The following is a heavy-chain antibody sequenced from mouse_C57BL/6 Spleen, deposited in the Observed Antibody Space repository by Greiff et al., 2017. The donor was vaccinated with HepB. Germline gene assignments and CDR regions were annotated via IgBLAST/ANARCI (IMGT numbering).Heavy chain of an antibody. CDR2: IYPGDGDT. D-gene: IGHD2-1*01. V-gene: IGHV1-82*01. Sequence: VQLQESGPELVKPGASVKISCKASGYAFSSSWMNWVKQRPGKGLEWIGRIYPGDGDTNYNGKFKGKATLTADKSSSTAYMQLSSLTSEDSAVYFCARLPRNAMDYWGQGTSVTVSS. CDR3: ARLPRNAMDY. J-gene: IGHJ4*01. CDR1: GYAFSSSW.